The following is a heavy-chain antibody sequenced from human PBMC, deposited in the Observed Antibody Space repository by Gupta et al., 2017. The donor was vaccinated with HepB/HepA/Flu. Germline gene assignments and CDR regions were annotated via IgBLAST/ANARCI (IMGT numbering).Heavy chain of an antibody. D-gene: IGHD6-19*01. CDR3: AHRLGGSCSDWNSGNSDY. CDR2: IYWDDDK. V-gene: IGHV2-5*02. Sequence: HITLKESGPTLVKRTQTLTLTWTFSGLSLTTSGLGVGWIRQPPGEAPEWLVVIYWDDDKRYRKSLSSMLTITKDTSKNQVVRTMTNMDTVETATYDCAHRLGGSCSDWNSGNSDYGGQGTLVTVYS. CDR1: GLSLTTSGLG. J-gene: IGHJ4*02.